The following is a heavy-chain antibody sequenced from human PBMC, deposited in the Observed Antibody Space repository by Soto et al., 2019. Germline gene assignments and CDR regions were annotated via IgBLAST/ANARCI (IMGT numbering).Heavy chain of an antibody. J-gene: IGHJ6*04. Sequence: QITLRESGPTLVKPTQTLTLTCTFSGFSLTTSGVGVGWFRQPPGQGLQWLALIYWNGNERYSPSLNNRVIVTKDTSKTQVILTMTNVDPVDTATYYCAHELSGYYYVMDVWGKGTNVTVSS. CDR1: GFSLTTSGVG. CDR3: AHELSGYYYVMDV. V-gene: IGHV2-5*01. D-gene: IGHD2-15*01. CDR2: IYWNGNE.